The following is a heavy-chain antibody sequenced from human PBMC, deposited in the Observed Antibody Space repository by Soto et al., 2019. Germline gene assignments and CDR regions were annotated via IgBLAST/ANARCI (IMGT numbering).Heavy chain of an antibody. Sequence: PSETLSLTCTVSGGSISSGGYYWSWIRQHPGKGLEWIGYIYYSGSTYYNPSLKSRVTISVDTSKNQFSLKLSSVTAADTAVYYCARGTRSRRWLTPDYWGQGTLVPVSS. D-gene: IGHD5-18*01. J-gene: IGHJ4*02. CDR2: IYYSGST. CDR3: ARGTRSRRWLTPDY. CDR1: GGSISSGGYY. V-gene: IGHV4-31*03.